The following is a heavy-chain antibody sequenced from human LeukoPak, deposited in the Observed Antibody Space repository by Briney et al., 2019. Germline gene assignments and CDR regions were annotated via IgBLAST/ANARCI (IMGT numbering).Heavy chain of an antibody. CDR2: INWNGGST. CDR1: GFRFDDYD. J-gene: IGHJ5*02. V-gene: IGHV3-20*04. CDR3: ARDRVRVPAAIWGWFDP. D-gene: IGHD2-2*01. Sequence: PGGSLRLSCAASGFRFDDYDMSWVRQAPGKGPEWVSGINWNGGSTGYADSVKGRFTISRDNANNSLYLQMNRLRAEDTALYYCARDRVRVPAAIWGWFDPWGQGTLVTVSS.